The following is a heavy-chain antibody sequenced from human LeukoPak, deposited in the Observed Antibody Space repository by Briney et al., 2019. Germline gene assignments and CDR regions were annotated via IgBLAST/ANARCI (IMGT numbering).Heavy chain of an antibody. D-gene: IGHD4-23*01. Sequence: GGSLRLSCAASGFTVSSNYMSWVRQAPGKGLEWVSVIYSGGSTYYADSMKGRFTISRDNSKNTLYLQMNSLRAEDTAVYYCARDSDYGGNPYWGQGTLVTVSS. J-gene: IGHJ4*02. V-gene: IGHV3-53*01. CDR1: GFTVSSNY. CDR2: IYSGGST. CDR3: ARDSDYGGNPY.